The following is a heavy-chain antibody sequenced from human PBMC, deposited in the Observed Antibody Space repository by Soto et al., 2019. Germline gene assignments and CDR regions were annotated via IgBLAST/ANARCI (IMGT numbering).Heavy chain of an antibody. Sequence: QVQLQESGPGLVKPSQTLSLTCTVSGGSFSSGGYYWSWIRPHPGKGLEGIGYIYYSGRTYYNPSLKIRFTISVDTSKNQCSLKLSSVTAADTAVNYCARDGGGYFDWLLRSTGMDVWGHGTTVTVSS. CDR3: ARDGGGYFDWLLRSTGMDV. V-gene: IGHV4-31*03. CDR1: GGSFSSGGYY. CDR2: IYYSGRT. J-gene: IGHJ6*02. D-gene: IGHD3-9*01.